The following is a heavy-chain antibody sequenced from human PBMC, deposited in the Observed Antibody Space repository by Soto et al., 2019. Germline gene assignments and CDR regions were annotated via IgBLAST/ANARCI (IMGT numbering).Heavy chain of an antibody. Sequence: SETLSLTCTVSGGSISSGGYYWSWIRQHPGKGLEWIGYIYYSGSTYYNPSLKSRVTISVDTSKNQFSLKLSSVTAADTAVYYCARDDRYSSSSVGYYYYRMDVWGQGTTLTVSS. CDR3: ARDDRYSSSSVGYYYYRMDV. CDR1: GGSISSGGYY. J-gene: IGHJ6*02. CDR2: IYYSGST. D-gene: IGHD6-6*01. V-gene: IGHV4-31*03.